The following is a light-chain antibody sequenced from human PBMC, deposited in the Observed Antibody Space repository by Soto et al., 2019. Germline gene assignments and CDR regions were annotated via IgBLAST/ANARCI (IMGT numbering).Light chain of an antibody. V-gene: IGKV1-16*02. CDR2: GAA. CDR1: QGIGNY. CDR3: QQYNSYPLT. J-gene: IGKJ4*01. Sequence: DIQMTQSPSSLSASVGDRVTITCRASQGIGNYLAWFQQKPGQAPKSLIYGAAMLQSGVPSKFSGSGSATDFHLTISSLQPEDFATYYCQQYNSYPLTFGGGTKVEIK.